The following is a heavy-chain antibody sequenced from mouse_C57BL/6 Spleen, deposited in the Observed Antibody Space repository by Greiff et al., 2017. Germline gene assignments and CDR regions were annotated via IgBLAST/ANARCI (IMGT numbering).Heavy chain of an antibody. V-gene: IGHV5-17*01. CDR2: ISSGSSTI. Sequence: EVKLVESGGGLVKPGGSLKLSCAASGFTFSDYGMHWVRQAPEKGLEWVAYISSGSSTIYYADTVKGRFTISRDNAKNTLFLQMTSLRSEDTAMDYCATAYYSIFFDYWGQGTTLTVSS. J-gene: IGHJ2*01. D-gene: IGHD2-5*01. CDR1: GFTFSDYG. CDR3: ATAYYSIFFDY.